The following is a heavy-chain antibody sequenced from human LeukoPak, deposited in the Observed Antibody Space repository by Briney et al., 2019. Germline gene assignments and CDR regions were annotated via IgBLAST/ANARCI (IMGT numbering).Heavy chain of an antibody. CDR2: IYYSGST. Sequence: SETLSLTCSVSGGSISSYYWSWIRQPPGKGLEWIGYIYYSGSTNYNPSLKSRVTISVDTSKNQFSLKLSSVTAADTAVYYCASISHCSSTSCYGDYWGQGTLVTVSS. D-gene: IGHD2-2*01. CDR3: ASISHCSSTSCYGDY. J-gene: IGHJ4*02. V-gene: IGHV4-59*01. CDR1: GGSISSYY.